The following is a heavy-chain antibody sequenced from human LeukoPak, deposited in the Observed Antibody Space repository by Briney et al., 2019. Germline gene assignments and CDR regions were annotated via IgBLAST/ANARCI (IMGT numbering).Heavy chain of an antibody. J-gene: IGHJ4*02. CDR3: AKDGGSWDFDY. CDR2: IRYDGSKK. CDR1: GFTFSTYG. D-gene: IGHD6-13*01. V-gene: IGHV3-30*02. Sequence: GGSLRLSCVASGFTFSTYGMHWVRQAPGKGLEWVAVIRYDGSKKYYADSVKGRFTISRDNSKNTLYLQVNSLRAEDTAVYYCAKDGGSWDFDYWGQGTLATVSS.